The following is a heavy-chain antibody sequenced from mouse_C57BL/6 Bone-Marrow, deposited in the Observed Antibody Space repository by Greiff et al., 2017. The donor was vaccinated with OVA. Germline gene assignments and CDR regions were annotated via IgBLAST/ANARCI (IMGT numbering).Heavy chain of an antibody. Sequence: QVQLQQPGAELVKPGASVKLSCKASGYTFTSYWMQWVKQRPGQGLEWIGEIDPSDSYTNYNQKFKGKATLTVDTSSSTAYMQLSSLTSEDSAVYYCAPHPRLVPFAYWGQGTLVTVSA. CDR1: GYTFTSYW. J-gene: IGHJ3*01. CDR2: IDPSDSYT. CDR3: APHPRLVPFAY. V-gene: IGHV1-50*01. D-gene: IGHD3-2*02.